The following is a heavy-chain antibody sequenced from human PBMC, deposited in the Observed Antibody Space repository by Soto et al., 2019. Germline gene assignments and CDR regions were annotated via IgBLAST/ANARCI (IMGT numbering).Heavy chain of an antibody. V-gene: IGHV3-30*18. CDR2: ISYDGSSK. J-gene: IGHJ4*02. Sequence: GGSLRLSCAASGFTFSSYGMHWVRQAPGKGLEWVAVISYDGSSKYYADSVKGRFTISRDNSKNTLYLQMKSLRAEDTAVYYCKNLVDYWGQATLVTVSS. CDR1: GFTFSSYG. CDR3: KNLVDY.